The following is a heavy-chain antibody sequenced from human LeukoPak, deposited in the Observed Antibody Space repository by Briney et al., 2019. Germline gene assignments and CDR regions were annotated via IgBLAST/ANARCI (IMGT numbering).Heavy chain of an antibody. CDR1: GFTFSSYG. CDR3: AKDRSSSGWSFDY. Sequence: GESLRLSCAASGFTFSSYGMHWVRQAPGKGLEWLAFIRYEGSNKYYADSVKGRFTIPRDNSKNTLYLQMNSLRAEYTAVYYCAKDRSSSGWSFDYWGQGTLVTVSS. CDR2: IRYEGSNK. D-gene: IGHD6-19*01. V-gene: IGHV3-30*02. J-gene: IGHJ4*02.